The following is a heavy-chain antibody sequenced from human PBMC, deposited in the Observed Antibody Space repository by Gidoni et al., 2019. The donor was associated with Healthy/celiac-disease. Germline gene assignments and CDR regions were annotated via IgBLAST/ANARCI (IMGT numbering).Heavy chain of an antibody. J-gene: IGHJ6*02. CDR1: GFTFSSYS. CDR3: ARDRDAYYYGSGSYYLCLYGMDV. Sequence: EVQLVESGGGLVQPGGSLRLSCAASGFTFSSYSMNWVRKAPGKGLEWVSYISSSSSTIYYADSVKGRFTISRDNAKNSLYLQMNSLRAEDTAVYYRARDRDAYYYGSGSYYLCLYGMDVWGQGTTVTVSS. V-gene: IGHV3-48*04. CDR2: ISSSSSTI. D-gene: IGHD3-10*01.